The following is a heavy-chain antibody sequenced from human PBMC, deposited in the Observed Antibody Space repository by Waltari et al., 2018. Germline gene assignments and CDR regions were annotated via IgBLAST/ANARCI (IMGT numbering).Heavy chain of an antibody. CDR1: GYTFASDW. CDR3: ARQYDRAAFDI. CDR2: IFPCDSYT. V-gene: IGHV5-51*01. D-gene: IGHD3-16*01. J-gene: IGHJ3*02. Sequence: EVQLVQSGAEVKKPGESLKISCKASGYTFASDWIGWVRQMPGQGLEWMGIIFPCDSYTGYSPSFQGQVTMSADKSITTAYLQWSSLKASDTAMYYCARQYDRAAFDIWGQGAMVIVSS.